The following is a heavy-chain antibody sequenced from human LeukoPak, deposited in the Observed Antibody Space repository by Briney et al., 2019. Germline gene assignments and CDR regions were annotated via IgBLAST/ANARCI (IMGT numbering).Heavy chain of an antibody. CDR1: GFTFSDYY. CDR2: IWYDGSNK. Sequence: GGSPRLSCAASGFTFSDYYMSWIRQAPGKGLEWVAVIWYDGSNKYYADSVKGRFTISRDNSKNTLYLQMNSLRAEDTAVYYCARGRGSTLRVGVDYWGQGTLVTVSS. J-gene: IGHJ4*02. CDR3: ARGRGSTLRVGVDY. D-gene: IGHD1-26*01. V-gene: IGHV3-33*08.